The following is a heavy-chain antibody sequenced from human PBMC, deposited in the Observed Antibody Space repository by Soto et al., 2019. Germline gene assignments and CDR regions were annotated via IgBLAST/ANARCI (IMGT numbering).Heavy chain of an antibody. CDR1: GFTFSSYA. D-gene: IGHD5-12*01. J-gene: IGHJ6*02. CDR3: AKLTAYEDHQGVYGFDV. Sequence: EVQLLESGGGLVQSGGSLRLSCAASGFTFSSYAMSWVRQAPGKGLEWVSSISGSGGSTYSADSVKGRFTISRDNSKNTLYLQMNSLRAEDTAIYYCAKLTAYEDHQGVYGFDVWGQGTTVTVSS. CDR2: ISGSGGST. V-gene: IGHV3-23*01.